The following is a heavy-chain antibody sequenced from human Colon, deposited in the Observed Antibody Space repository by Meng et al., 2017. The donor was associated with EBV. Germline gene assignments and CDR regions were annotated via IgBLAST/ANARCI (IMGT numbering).Heavy chain of an antibody. J-gene: IGHJ4*02. V-gene: IGHV4-4*02. CDR2: VYHTGST. Sequence: QMQSQESGPGLARPSGTLPLTCAVSGGSISSSHWWTWVRQPPGKGLEWIGEVYHTGSTKYNPSLKSRLTISVDKSKNQFSLNLTSVTAADTAVYYCARVWQSLTAFFDSWGQGTLVTVSS. D-gene: IGHD2-21*01. CDR3: ARVWQSLTAFFDS. CDR1: GGSISSSHW.